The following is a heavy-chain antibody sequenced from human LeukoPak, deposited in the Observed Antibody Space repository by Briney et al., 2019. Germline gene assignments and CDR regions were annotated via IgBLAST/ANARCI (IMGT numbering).Heavy chain of an antibody. V-gene: IGHV3-23*01. J-gene: IGHJ4*02. CDR1: GFTFSSYA. D-gene: IGHD3-10*01. Sequence: GGSLRLSCAASGFTFSSYAMSWVRQAPGKGLESVAAISGSGGSIYYADSVKGRFTISRDNSKNTLYLQMNSLRAEDTAVYYCAKAEHHRYYYPYDYWGQRTQVTVSS. CDR2: ISGSGGSI. CDR3: AKAEHHRYYYPYDY.